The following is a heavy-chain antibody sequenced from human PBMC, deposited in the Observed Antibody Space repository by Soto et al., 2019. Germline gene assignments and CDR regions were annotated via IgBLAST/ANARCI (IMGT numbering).Heavy chain of an antibody. CDR1: GGSISSSNW. J-gene: IGHJ6*02. Sequence: SETLSLTCAVSGGSISSSNWWGWVRQPPGKGLEWIGEIYHSGSTNYNPSLKSRVTISVDKSKNQFSLKLSSVTAADTAVYYCARDGNSGYASYGMDVWGQGTTVTVSS. V-gene: IGHV4-4*02. CDR3: ARDGNSGYASYGMDV. D-gene: IGHD5-12*01. CDR2: IYHSGST.